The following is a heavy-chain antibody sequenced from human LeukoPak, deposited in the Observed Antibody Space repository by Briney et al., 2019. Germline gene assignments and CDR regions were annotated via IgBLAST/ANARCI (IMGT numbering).Heavy chain of an antibody. CDR3: ARSSGWNYFDY. J-gene: IGHJ4*02. Sequence: GGSLRLSCTASGFSFSNSWMSWVRQAPGTGLEWVANINQDGSEKHYVDSVKGRFTISRDNSKNTLYLQMNSLRAEDTAVYYCARSSGWNYFDYWGQGTLVTVSS. V-gene: IGHV3-7*01. CDR1: GFSFSNSW. CDR2: INQDGSEK. D-gene: IGHD6-19*01.